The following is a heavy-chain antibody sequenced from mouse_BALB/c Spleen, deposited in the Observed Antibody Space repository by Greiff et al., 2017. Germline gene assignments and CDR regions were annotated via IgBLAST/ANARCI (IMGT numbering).Heavy chain of an antibody. CDR1: GFTFSSYT. Sequence: EVKLVESGGGLVQPGRSLKLSCAASGFTFSSYTMSWVRQTPEKRLEWAAYISNGGGSTYYPDTVKGRFTISRDNAKNTLYLQMSSLKSEDTAMYYCARHDGITTKRWFAYWGQGTLVTVSA. V-gene: IGHV5-12-2*01. CDR3: ARHDGITTKRWFAY. J-gene: IGHJ3*01. D-gene: IGHD2-4*01. CDR2: ISNGGGST.